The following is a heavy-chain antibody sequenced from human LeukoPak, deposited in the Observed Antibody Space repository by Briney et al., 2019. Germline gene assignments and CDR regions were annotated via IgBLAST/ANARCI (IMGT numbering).Heavy chain of an antibody. CDR3: ARYSSSTSSFDY. CDR2: IIPIFGTA. D-gene: IGHD6-6*01. V-gene: IGHV1-69*13. Sequence: SVKVSCKASGGTFISYAISWARQAPGQGLEWMGGIIPIFGTANYAQKFQGRVTITADESTSTAYMELSSLRSEDTAVYYCARYSSSTSSFDYWGQGTLVTVSS. CDR1: GGTFISYA. J-gene: IGHJ4*02.